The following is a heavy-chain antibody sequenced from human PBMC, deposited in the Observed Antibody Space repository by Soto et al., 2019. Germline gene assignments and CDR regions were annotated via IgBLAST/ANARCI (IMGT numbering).Heavy chain of an antibody. Sequence: ASVKVSCKASGYSFSSYGISWVRQAPGQGLEWMGWISIYSGNTGYAQKLRGRVTMTTDKSTSTAYMELGSLRSDDTAVYFCARNSGNYYQDYWGQGTLVTVSS. CDR3: ARNSGNYYQDY. J-gene: IGHJ4*02. V-gene: IGHV1-18*01. CDR2: ISIYSGNT. CDR1: GYSFSSYG. D-gene: IGHD1-26*01.